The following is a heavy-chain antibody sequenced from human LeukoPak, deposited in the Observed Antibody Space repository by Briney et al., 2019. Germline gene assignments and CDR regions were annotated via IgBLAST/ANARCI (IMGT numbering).Heavy chain of an antibody. CDR3: ARDTRDDSSGFDY. CDR1: GGSISSSSYY. D-gene: IGHD3-22*01. J-gene: IGHJ4*02. Sequence: SETLSLTCTVSGGSISSSSYYWGWIRQPPGKGLEWIGYIYYSGSTYYNPSLKSRVTISVDTSKNQFSLKLSSVTAADTAVYYCARDTRDDSSGFDYWGQGTLVTVSS. CDR2: IYYSGST. V-gene: IGHV4-30-4*08.